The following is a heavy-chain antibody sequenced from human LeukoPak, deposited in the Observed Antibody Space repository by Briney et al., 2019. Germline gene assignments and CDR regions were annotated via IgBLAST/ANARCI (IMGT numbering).Heavy chain of an antibody. CDR2: IRYDGSNK. V-gene: IGHV3-30*02. D-gene: IGHD2-2*01. J-gene: IGHJ6*03. Sequence: GGSLRLSCAASGFTFSSYGMHWVRQAPGKGLEWVAFIRYDGSNKYYADSVKGRFTISRDNSKNTLYLQMNSLKTEDTAVYYCTTHCSSTSCSYYYYYYYMDVWGKGTTVTISS. CDR3: TTHCSSTSCSYYYYYYYMDV. CDR1: GFTFSSYG.